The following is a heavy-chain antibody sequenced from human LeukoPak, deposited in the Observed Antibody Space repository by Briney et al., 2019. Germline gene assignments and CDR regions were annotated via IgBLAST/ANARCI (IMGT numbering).Heavy chain of an antibody. D-gene: IGHD3-22*01. CDR1: GGSISSGSYY. V-gene: IGHV4-61*01. CDR2: IYYSGST. J-gene: IGHJ3*02. Sequence: SETLSLTCTVSGGSISSGSYYWSWIRQPPGKGLKWIGYIYYSGSTNYNPSLKSRVTISVDTSKNQFSLKLSSVTAADTAVYYCARASSYDTGAFDIWGQGTMVTVSS. CDR3: ARASSYDTGAFDI.